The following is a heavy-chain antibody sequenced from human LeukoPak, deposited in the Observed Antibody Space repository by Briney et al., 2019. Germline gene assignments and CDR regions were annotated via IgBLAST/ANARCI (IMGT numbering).Heavy chain of an antibody. V-gene: IGHV4-39*01. Sequence: PSETLSLTCNVSGGSISSSSYYWGWIRQPPGKGLEWIGSIYYSGSTYYNPSLKSRVTISVDTSKNQFSLKLSSVTAADTAVYYCARREMATIDYWGQGTLVTVSS. D-gene: IGHD5-24*01. CDR1: GGSISSSSYY. J-gene: IGHJ4*02. CDR3: ARREMATIDY. CDR2: IYYSGST.